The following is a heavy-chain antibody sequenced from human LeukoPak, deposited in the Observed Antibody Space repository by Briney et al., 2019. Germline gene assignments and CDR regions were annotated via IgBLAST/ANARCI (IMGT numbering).Heavy chain of an antibody. Sequence: SVKVSCKASGGTFSSYAISWVRQAPGQGLEWMGGIIPIFGTANYAQKFQGRVTMTEDTSTDTAYMELSSLRSEDTAVYYCATDRPDGSGSYSNFDYWGQGTLVTVSS. J-gene: IGHJ4*02. CDR2: IIPIFGTA. CDR3: ATDRPDGSGSYSNFDY. CDR1: GGTFSSYA. V-gene: IGHV1-69*06. D-gene: IGHD3-10*01.